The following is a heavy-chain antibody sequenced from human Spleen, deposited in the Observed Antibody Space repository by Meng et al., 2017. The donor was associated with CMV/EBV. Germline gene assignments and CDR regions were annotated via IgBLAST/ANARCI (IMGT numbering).Heavy chain of an antibody. CDR1: GFTFSSHS. CDR2: INSDGSST. J-gene: IGHJ5*02. V-gene: IGHV3-74*01. Sequence: GGSLRLSCAASGFTFSSHSMNWVRQAPGKGLEWVSRINSDGSSTTYADSVKGRFTISRDNAKNTLYVQMNSLRAADTAVYYCARGWDEAAITHPSGSNWFDPWGQGTLVTVSS. D-gene: IGHD2-2*01. CDR3: ARGWDEAAITHPSGSNWFDP.